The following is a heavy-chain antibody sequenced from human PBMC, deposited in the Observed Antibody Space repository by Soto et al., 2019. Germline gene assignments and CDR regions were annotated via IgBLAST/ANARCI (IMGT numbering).Heavy chain of an antibody. CDR1: GFTFSDYA. Sequence: VQLVESGGGVIQRGRSLRLSCAASGFTFSDYAMHWVRQAPGKGLEWVAVVSHDGRNTHYADSVKGRYTISRDSSKNTVSLEMTSLRAEDTAVYYCANGGRQWLVTSDFNYWGQGALVTVSS. J-gene: IGHJ4*02. D-gene: IGHD6-19*01. CDR3: ANGGRQWLVTSDFNY. V-gene: IGHV3-30*18. CDR2: VSHDGRNT.